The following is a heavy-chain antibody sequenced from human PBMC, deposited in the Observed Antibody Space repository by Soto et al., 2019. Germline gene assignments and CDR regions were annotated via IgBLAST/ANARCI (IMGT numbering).Heavy chain of an antibody. CDR3: TEMATITNVDY. D-gene: IGHD5-12*01. V-gene: IGHV3-73*01. CDR1: GFTFSGSA. J-gene: IGHJ4*02. Sequence: PGGSLRLSCAASGFTFSGSAMHWVRQASGKGLEWVGRIRSKANSYATAYAASVKGRFTISRDDSKNTAYLQMNSLKTEDTAVYYCTEMATITNVDYWGQGTLVTVSS. CDR2: IRSKANSYAT.